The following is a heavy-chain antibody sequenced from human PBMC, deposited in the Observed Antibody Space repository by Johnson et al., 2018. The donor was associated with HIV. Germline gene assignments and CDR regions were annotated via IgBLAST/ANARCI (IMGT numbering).Heavy chain of an antibody. V-gene: IGHV3-30*04. Sequence: QVQLVESGGGLVRPGGSLRLSCAASGFTFSSYAMHWVRQAPGKGLEWVAVISYDGSNKYYADSVKGRFTISRDNSKNTLYLQMNSLRAEDTAVYYCAKDREGSGWYEGVAFDIWGQGTMVTVSS. CDR3: AKDREGSGWYEGVAFDI. J-gene: IGHJ3*02. CDR2: ISYDGSNK. D-gene: IGHD6-19*01. CDR1: GFTFSSYA.